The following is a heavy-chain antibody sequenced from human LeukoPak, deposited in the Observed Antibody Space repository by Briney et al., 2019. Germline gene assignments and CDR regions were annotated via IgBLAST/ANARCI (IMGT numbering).Heavy chain of an antibody. CDR3: AREGILTGSYFDY. CDR2: INPNSGGT. V-gene: IGHV1-2*02. J-gene: IGHJ4*02. D-gene: IGHD3-9*01. Sequence: ASVKVSCKTSGYTFTGYYMHWVRQAPGQGLEWMGWINPNSGGTNYAQKFQGRVTMTRDTSISTAYMELSRLRSDDTALYYCAREGILTGSYFDYWGQGTLVTVSS. CDR1: GYTFTGYY.